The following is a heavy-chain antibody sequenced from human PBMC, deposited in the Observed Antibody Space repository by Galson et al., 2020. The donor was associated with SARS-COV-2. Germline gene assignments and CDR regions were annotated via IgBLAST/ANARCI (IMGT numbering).Heavy chain of an antibody. Sequence: GESLKISCQGFGYSFSTYYITWVRQMSGQGLEWMGRIDPSDSYTKYSPSFQGHVTMSVDKSIRTAYLQWSSLKASDTAIYYCARRRGGDWLDACDMWGQGTMVTVS. CDR2: IDPSDSYT. CDR1: GYSFSTYY. D-gene: IGHD3-9*01. J-gene: IGHJ3*02. CDR3: ARRRGGDWLDACDM. V-gene: IGHV5-10-1*01.